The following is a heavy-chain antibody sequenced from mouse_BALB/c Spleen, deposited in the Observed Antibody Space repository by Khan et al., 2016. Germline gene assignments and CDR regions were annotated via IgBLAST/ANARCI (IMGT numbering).Heavy chain of an antibody. D-gene: IGHD2-4*01. CDR3: GGGLITTEDY. CDR2: VYPANGNT. V-gene: IGHV14-3*02. J-gene: IGHJ2*01. Sequence: VQLQQSGAELVKPGASVKLSCTASGFNIKDTYIHWVIQRPEQGLEWIGRVYPANGNTKYDPKFQGKATLTADTSSNTAYLQLSSLTSEDTAVYYVGGGLITTEDYWGQGSTLTVSS. CDR1: GFNIKDTY.